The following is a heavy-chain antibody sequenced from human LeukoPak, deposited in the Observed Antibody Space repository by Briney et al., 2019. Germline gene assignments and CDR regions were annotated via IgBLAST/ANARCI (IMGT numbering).Heavy chain of an antibody. CDR3: ARRGVVGATTDYFDY. CDR1: GYSFTSYW. V-gene: IGHV5-51*01. Sequence: PGESLKISCKGSGYSFTSYWIGWVRQMPGKGLEWMGIIYPGDSDTRYSPSFQGQVTISADKSISTAYLQWSSLKASDTAMYYCARRGVVGATTDYFDYWGQGTLVTISS. CDR2: IYPGDSDT. J-gene: IGHJ4*02. D-gene: IGHD1-26*01.